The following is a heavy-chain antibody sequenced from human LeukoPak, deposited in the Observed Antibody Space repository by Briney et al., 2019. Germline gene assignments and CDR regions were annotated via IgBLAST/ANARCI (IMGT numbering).Heavy chain of an antibody. CDR1: GFIVSSNY. V-gene: IGHV3-53*04. D-gene: IGHD4-17*01. CDR2: MYTGGTT. Sequence: GGSLRLSCAVSGFIVSSNYMTWVRQAPGKGLQWVSIMYTGGTTYYADSVKGRFTISRQNSKNTLYLQMNSLTPEDTAVYYCARGRDYGDSDVSDIWGQGTMVTVSS. CDR3: ARGRDYGDSDVSDI. J-gene: IGHJ3*02.